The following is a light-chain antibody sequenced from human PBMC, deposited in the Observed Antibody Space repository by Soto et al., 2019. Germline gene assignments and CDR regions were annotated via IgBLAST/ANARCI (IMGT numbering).Light chain of an antibody. J-gene: IGKJ4*01. V-gene: IGKV1-9*01. CDR2: AAS. CDR3: QQFNSYPLT. CDR1: QDSRSY. Sequence: DIQLTQSPSFLSASVGDRVTITCRASQDSRSYLAWYQQKPGKAPKLLIYAASALQSGVPSRFSGSGSGTEFTLANSSLQPEDFATYYCQQFNSYPLTFGGGTKVEIK.